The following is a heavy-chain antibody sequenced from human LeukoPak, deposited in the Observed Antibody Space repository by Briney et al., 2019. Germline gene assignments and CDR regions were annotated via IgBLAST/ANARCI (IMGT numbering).Heavy chain of an antibody. CDR1: GFTFSSYS. J-gene: IGHJ6*03. D-gene: IGHD2-2*01. Sequence: GGSLRLSCAASGFTFSSYSMNWVRQAPGQGLEWVSSISSSSSYIYYADSVKGRFTISRDNAKNSLYLQINSLRAEDTAVYYCARRQIQRIVVVPAARTGPYYYYMDVWGKGTTVTVSS. CDR2: ISSSSSYI. CDR3: ARRQIQRIVVVPAARTGPYYYYMDV. V-gene: IGHV3-21*01.